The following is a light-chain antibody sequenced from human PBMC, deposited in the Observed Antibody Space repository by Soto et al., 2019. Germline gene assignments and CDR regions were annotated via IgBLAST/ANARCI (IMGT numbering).Light chain of an antibody. CDR3: SSYTSSSTPSDV. Sequence: QSALTQPASVSGSPGQSITISCTGTSSDVGGYNYVSWYQQHPGKAPKLMIYEVSNRPSGVSNRFSGSKSGNTASLTTSGLQAEDEADYYCSSYTSSSTPSDVFGTGTKLTVL. V-gene: IGLV2-14*01. J-gene: IGLJ1*01. CDR1: SSDVGGYNY. CDR2: EVS.